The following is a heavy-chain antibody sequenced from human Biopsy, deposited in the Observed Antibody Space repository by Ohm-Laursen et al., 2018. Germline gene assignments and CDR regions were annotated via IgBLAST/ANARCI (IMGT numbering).Heavy chain of an antibody. Sequence: SDTLSLTCTVSGDSISTYYWSWIRRPLGKGLQWIGYIYYTGNTDYNPSLQSRVTISVDTSTNHFSLRLRSMTPADTAMYYCARDRGYYSDRTVPGYFDLWGRGTLVTVSS. V-gene: IGHV4-59*01. CDR3: ARDRGYYSDRTVPGYFDL. CDR2: IYYTGNT. D-gene: IGHD3-22*01. J-gene: IGHJ2*01. CDR1: GDSISTYY.